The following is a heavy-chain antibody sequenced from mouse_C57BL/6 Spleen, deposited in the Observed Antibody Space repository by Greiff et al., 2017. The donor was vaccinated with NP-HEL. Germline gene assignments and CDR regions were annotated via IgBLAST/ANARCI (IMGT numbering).Heavy chain of an antibody. D-gene: IGHD2-14*01. V-gene: IGHV5-4*01. Sequence: EVQLVESGGGLVKPGGSLKLSCAASGFTFSSYAMSWVRQTPEKRLEWVATISDGGSYTYYPDNVKGRFTISRDNAKNNLYLQMSHLKSEDTAMYYCARDERGTMGRAWFAYWGQGTLVTVSA. CDR1: GFTFSSYA. J-gene: IGHJ3*01. CDR3: ARDERGTMGRAWFAY. CDR2: ISDGGSYT.